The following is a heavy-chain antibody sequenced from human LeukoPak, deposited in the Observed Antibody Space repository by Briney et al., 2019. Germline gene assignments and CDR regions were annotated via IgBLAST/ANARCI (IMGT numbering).Heavy chain of an antibody. J-gene: IGHJ3*02. V-gene: IGHV3-21*04. CDR3: ARAPILEYSSSWYFPAENAFDI. CDR2: ISSSSSYI. D-gene: IGHD6-13*01. CDR1: GFTFSSYS. Sequence: PGGSLRLSCAASGFTFSSYSMNWVRQAPGKGLEWVSSISSSSSYIYYADSVKGRFTISRDNAKNSLYLQMNSLRAEDTAVYYCARAPILEYSSSWYFPAENAFDIWGQGTMVTVSS.